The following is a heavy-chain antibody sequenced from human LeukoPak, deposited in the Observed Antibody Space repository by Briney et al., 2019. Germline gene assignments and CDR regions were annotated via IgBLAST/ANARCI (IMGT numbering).Heavy chain of an antibody. CDR1: GYTFTSYG. CDR2: ISAYNGNT. J-gene: IGHJ5*02. CDR3: ARVFPYGSGSPYNWFDP. Sequence: ASVKVSCKASGYTFTSYGISWVRQAPGQGLEWMGWISAYNGNTNYAQKLQGRVTMTTDTSTSTAYMELRSLRSDDTAVYYCARVFPYGSGSPYNWFDPWGQGTLVTVSS. V-gene: IGHV1-18*01. D-gene: IGHD3-10*01.